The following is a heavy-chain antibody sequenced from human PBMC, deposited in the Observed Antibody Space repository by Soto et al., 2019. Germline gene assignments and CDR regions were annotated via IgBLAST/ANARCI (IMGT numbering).Heavy chain of an antibody. Sequence: GGSLRLSCAASGFTFSSYGMHWVRQAPGKGLEWVAVISYDGSNKYYADSVKGRFTISRDNSKNTLYLQMNSLRAEDTAVYYCARLYYYGSGSSLAEAFDIWGQGTMVTVSS. D-gene: IGHD3-10*01. CDR1: GFTFSSYG. CDR3: ARLYYYGSGSSLAEAFDI. CDR2: ISYDGSNK. V-gene: IGHV3-30*03. J-gene: IGHJ3*02.